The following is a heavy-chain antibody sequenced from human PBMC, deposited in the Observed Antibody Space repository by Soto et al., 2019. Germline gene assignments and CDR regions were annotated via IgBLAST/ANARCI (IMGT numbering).Heavy chain of an antibody. Sequence: SVKVSCKASGFTFTSSAMQWVRQARGQRLEWIGWIVVGSGNTNYAQKFQATVTITRDTSASTAYMELSSLRSEDTAVYYCARVHSNYVYYYYGMDVWGQGTTVTVSS. V-gene: IGHV1-58*02. D-gene: IGHD4-4*01. CDR3: ARVHSNYVYYYYGMDV. CDR2: IVVGSGNT. J-gene: IGHJ6*02. CDR1: GFTFTSSA.